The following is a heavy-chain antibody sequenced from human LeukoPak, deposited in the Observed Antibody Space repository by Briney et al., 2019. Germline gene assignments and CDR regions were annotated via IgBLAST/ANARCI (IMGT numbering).Heavy chain of an antibody. J-gene: IGHJ6*03. Sequence: SETLSLTCTVSGGSISSYYWSWIRQPAGKGLEWIGRIYTSGSTNYNPSLKSRVTMPVDTSKNQFSLKLSSVTAADTAVYYCARDGGGYSGYHNYYYYMDVWGKGTTVTVSS. D-gene: IGHD5-12*01. CDR1: GGSISSYY. V-gene: IGHV4-4*07. CDR2: IYTSGST. CDR3: ARDGGGYSGYHNYYYYMDV.